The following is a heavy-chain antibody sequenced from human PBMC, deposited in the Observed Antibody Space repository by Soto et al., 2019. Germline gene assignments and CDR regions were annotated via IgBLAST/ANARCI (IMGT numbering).Heavy chain of an antibody. CDR1: GFSFASFA. D-gene: IGHD3-3*01. V-gene: IGHV3-23*01. J-gene: IGHJ4*02. CDR3: AKWSYLDY. CDR2: ISGSDGKT. Sequence: GGSLRLSCTTSGFSFASFAMTWVRQAPGKGLEWVATISGSDGKTYYADSVKGRFSISRDTSRNTLYLQLNSLRADDTAIYYCAKWSYLDYWGQGTRVTVSS.